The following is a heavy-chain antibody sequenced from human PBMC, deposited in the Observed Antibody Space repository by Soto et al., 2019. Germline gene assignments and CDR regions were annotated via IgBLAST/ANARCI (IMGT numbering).Heavy chain of an antibody. CDR1: GFSVTDIY. D-gene: IGHD2-15*01. CDR3: VREPRYCSGGSCSIMGDAFDI. Sequence: EVQLVESGGGLVQPGGSLRLSCVASGFSVTDIYMNWVRQAPGNGLEWVSVIYNEFTDYADSVRGRFSISTDSSKNALYLQMNRLRAEDSAVYYCVREPRYCSGGSCSIMGDAFDIWGQGTKVTVSS. J-gene: IGHJ3*02. CDR2: IYNEFT. V-gene: IGHV3-66*01.